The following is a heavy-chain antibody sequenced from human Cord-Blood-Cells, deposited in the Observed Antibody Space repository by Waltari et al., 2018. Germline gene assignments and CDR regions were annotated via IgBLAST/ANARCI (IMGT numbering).Heavy chain of an antibody. J-gene: IGHJ3*02. D-gene: IGHD6-13*01. V-gene: IGHV4-34*01. CDR1: GGSFSGYY. Sequence: QVQLQQWGAGLLKPSETLSLTCAVYGGSFSGYYWSWIRQPPGKGLEWIGEINHSGSTNYNPSLKSRVTISVDTSKTQFSLKLSSVTAADTAVYYCARPLQAAAPQDAFDIWGQGTMVTVSS. CDR2: INHSGST. CDR3: ARPLQAAAPQDAFDI.